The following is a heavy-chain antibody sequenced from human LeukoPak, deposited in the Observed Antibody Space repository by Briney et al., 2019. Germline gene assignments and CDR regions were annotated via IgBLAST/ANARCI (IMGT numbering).Heavy chain of an antibody. J-gene: IGHJ4*02. V-gene: IGHV3-7*03. D-gene: IGHD5-12*01. CDR2: IKQDGSEK. Sequence: GGSLRLPCAASGFTFSSYWMSWVRQAPGKGLEWVANIKQDGSEKYYVDSVKGRFTISRDNAKNSLYLQMNSLRAEDTAVYYCAREDIVATIYYWGQGTLVTVSS. CDR1: GFTFSSYW. CDR3: AREDIVATIYY.